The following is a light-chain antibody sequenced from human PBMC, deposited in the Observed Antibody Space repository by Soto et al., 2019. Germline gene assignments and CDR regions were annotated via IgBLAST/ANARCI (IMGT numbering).Light chain of an antibody. Sequence: SYELTQPPSVSVSPGQTATITCSGDKLGEKYACWYQQKPGQSPVLVIYQDRKRPSGIPERFSGSNSGNTATLTISGTQAMDEADYYCQAWDSSTFYVFGTGTKVTVL. CDR1: KLGEKY. V-gene: IGLV3-1*01. CDR3: QAWDSSTFYV. CDR2: QDR. J-gene: IGLJ1*01.